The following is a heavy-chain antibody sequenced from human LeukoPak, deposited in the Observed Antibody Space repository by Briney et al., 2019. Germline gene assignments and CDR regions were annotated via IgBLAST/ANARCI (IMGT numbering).Heavy chain of an antibody. Sequence: ASVKVSCKASGGTFSRYAISWVRQAPGQGLEWMGGIIPIFGTANYAQKFQGRVTITADESTSTAYMEVSSLRSEDTAVYYCARAYSGYDFFDYWGQGILVTVSS. V-gene: IGHV1-69*13. J-gene: IGHJ4*02. CDR3: ARAYSGYDFFDY. CDR2: IIPIFGTA. CDR1: GGTFSRYA. D-gene: IGHD5-12*01.